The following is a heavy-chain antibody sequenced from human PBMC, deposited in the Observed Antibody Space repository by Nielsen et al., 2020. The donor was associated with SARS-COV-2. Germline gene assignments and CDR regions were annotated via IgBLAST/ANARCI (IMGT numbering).Heavy chain of an antibody. CDR1: GFTFSSYA. V-gene: IGHV3-23*01. Sequence: GSLKISCAASGFTFSSYAMSWVRQAPGKGLEWVSAISGSGGSTYYADSVKGRFTISRDNSKNTLYLQMNSLRAEDTAVYYCAKDFVNYDSSGYYQPFDYWGQGTLVTVSS. CDR3: AKDFVNYDSSGYYQPFDY. D-gene: IGHD3-22*01. CDR2: ISGSGGST. J-gene: IGHJ4*02.